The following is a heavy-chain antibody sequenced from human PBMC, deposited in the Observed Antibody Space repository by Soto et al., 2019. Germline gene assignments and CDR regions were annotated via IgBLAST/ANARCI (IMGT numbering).Heavy chain of an antibody. J-gene: IGHJ4*02. V-gene: IGHV3-23*01. CDR1: GFTFSSYA. CDR3: ARYPFSWDYFDS. Sequence: GGSLRLSCAASGFTFSSYAMSWVRQAPGKGLEWVSSISGSGGSTYYADSVKGRFAISRDNAKDTLFLQMSSLRGDDTAVYYCARYPFSWDYFDSWGQGTLVTVSS. D-gene: IGHD2-15*01. CDR2: ISGSGGST.